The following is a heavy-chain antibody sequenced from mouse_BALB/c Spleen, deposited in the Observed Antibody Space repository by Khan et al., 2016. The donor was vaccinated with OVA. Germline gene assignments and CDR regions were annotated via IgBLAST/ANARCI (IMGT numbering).Heavy chain of an antibody. CDR3: TRSEYANPFAY. Sequence: VQLQESGAELVKPGASVKLSCKASGYTFSSHYMYWVKQRPGQGLEWIGGINPTNGGTNFNEKFKTKATLTVDKSSSTAYMQLSSLTSEDSAVYYCTRSEYANPFAYWGQGTLVTVSA. CDR1: GYTFSSHY. V-gene: IGHV1S81*02. D-gene: IGHD2-10*02. CDR2: INPTNGGT. J-gene: IGHJ3*01.